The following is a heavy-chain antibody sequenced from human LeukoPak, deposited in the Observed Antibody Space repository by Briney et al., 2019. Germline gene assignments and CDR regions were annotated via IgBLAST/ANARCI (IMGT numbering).Heavy chain of an antibody. CDR2: IWYDGSNK. CDR1: GFTFSNYA. D-gene: IGHD1-20*01. Sequence: GGSLRLSCEPSGFTFSNYAMVWVRQAPGKGLEWVALIWYDGSNKYYADSVKGRFTISRDNSKDALFLQMSGLRAEDTAVYYCGRAGQHGMTEGRGFFFDYWGQGTLVTVSS. J-gene: IGHJ4*02. V-gene: IGHV3-33*01. CDR3: GRAGQHGMTEGRGFFFDY.